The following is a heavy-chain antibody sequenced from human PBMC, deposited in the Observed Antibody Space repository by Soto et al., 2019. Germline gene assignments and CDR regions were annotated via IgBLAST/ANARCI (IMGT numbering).Heavy chain of an antibody. V-gene: IGHV4-31*03. CDR3: ARDPAP. CDR1: GGSITRGGYY. J-gene: IGHJ5*02. Sequence: QVQLQESGPGLVKPSETLSLTCTVSGGSITRGGYYWSWIRQHPGKGLEWIGYIYNSGTTYYNPSPKSRVTLSVDTSKNQFSLKLTSVTAADTAVYYCARDPAPWGQGTLVTVSS. CDR2: IYNSGTT.